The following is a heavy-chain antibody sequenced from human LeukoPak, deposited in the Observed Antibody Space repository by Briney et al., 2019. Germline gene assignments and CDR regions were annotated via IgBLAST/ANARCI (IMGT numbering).Heavy chain of an antibody. CDR3: AKDLATKYSLDY. CDR1: GFTFSSYG. J-gene: IGHJ4*02. D-gene: IGHD5-12*01. V-gene: IGHV3-30*18. Sequence: GGSLRLSCAASGFTFSSYGIHWLRQAPGKGREWVALISYDGSDKFFADSVRGRFTISRDNSKNTLYLQMNSLRVEDTAVYYCAKDLATKYSLDYWGQGILVTVSS. CDR2: ISYDGSDK.